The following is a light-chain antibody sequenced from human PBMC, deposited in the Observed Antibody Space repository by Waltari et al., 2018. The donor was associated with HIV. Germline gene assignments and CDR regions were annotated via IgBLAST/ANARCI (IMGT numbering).Light chain of an antibody. CDR1: SLRRYY. CDR3: CSRGNNGNHLV. J-gene: IGLJ3*02. V-gene: IGLV3-19*01. CDR2: SEN. Sequence: SELTQDPAVSVALGQTVKITCHGDSLRRYYASWYQQKPGQAPVIVIYSENHRPSRIPDRFSGSSSGNTASLTITGSQAEDEAHYYCCSRGNNGNHLVFGGGTKLTVL.